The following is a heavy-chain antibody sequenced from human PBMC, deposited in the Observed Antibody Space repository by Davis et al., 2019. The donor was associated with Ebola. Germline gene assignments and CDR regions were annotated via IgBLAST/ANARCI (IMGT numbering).Heavy chain of an antibody. D-gene: IGHD5-24*01. CDR1: GGSLSGYY. Sequence: PSETLSLTCAVYGGSLSGYYWSWIRQPPGKGLEWIGEINHSGSTDYNPSLTSRVTISVDTSKNQFSLKLSSVTAADTAVYYGARPEGRDGYKTGYWYFDLWGRGTLVTVSS. V-gene: IGHV4-34*01. CDR2: INHSGST. J-gene: IGHJ2*01. CDR3: ARPEGRDGYKTGYWYFDL.